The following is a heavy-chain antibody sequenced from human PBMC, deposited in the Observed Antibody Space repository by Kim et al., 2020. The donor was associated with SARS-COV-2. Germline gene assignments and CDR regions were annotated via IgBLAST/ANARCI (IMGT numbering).Heavy chain of an antibody. J-gene: IGHJ4*02. V-gene: IGHV3-30*18. Sequence: GGSLRLSCAASGFTFSSYGMHWVRQAPGKGLEWVAVISYDGSNKYYADSVKGRFTISRDNSKNTLYLQMNSLRAEDTAVYYCAKGLGYCSGGSCYSEMGYWGQGTLVTVSS. CDR2: ISYDGSNK. D-gene: IGHD2-15*01. CDR1: GFTFSSYG. CDR3: AKGLGYCSGGSCYSEMGY.